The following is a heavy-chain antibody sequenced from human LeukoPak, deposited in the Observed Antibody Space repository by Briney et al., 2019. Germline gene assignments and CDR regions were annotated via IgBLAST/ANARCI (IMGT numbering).Heavy chain of an antibody. CDR2: IIPIFGTA. CDR3: ARELTLDGYNYFDY. CDR1: GGTFSRYA. Sequence: SVKVSCKASGGTFSRYAISWVRQAPGQGLEWMGGIIPIFGTANYAQKFQGRVTITADKSTSTAYMELSSLRSEDTAVYYCARELTLDGYNYFDYWGQGTLVTVSS. J-gene: IGHJ4*02. D-gene: IGHD5-24*01. V-gene: IGHV1-69*06.